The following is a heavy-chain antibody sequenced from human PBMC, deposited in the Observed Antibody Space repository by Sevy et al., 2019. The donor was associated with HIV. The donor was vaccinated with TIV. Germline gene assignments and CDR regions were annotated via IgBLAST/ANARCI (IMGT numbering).Heavy chain of an antibody. CDR2: ISGSGGST. J-gene: IGHJ4*02. D-gene: IGHD3-22*01. Sequence: GGSLRLSCAASGFTFSSYAMSWVRQAPGKGLEWVSAISGSGGSTYYADSVKGRFTISRDNSKNTLYLQMNSLRAEDTAVYYCAKVGSRGYYSVSGFDYWGQGTLVTVSS. CDR3: AKVGSRGYYSVSGFDY. V-gene: IGHV3-23*01. CDR1: GFTFSSYA.